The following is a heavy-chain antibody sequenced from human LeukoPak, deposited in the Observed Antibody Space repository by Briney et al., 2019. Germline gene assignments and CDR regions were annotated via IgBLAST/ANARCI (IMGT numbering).Heavy chain of an antibody. CDR1: GGTFSSYT. CDR2: IIPILGIA. J-gene: IGHJ3*02. CDR3: ARREPTDAFDI. V-gene: IGHV1-69*02. D-gene: IGHD1-14*01. Sequence: SVKVSCKASGGTFSSYTISWVRQAPGQGLEWMGRIIPILGIANYAQKFQGTVTITADKSTSTAYMELSSLRSEDTAVYYCARREPTDAFDIWGQGTMVTVSS.